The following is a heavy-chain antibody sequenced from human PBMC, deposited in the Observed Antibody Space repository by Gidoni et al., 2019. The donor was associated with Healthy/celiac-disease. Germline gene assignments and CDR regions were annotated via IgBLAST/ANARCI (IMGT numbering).Heavy chain of an antibody. CDR1: GGSISSGSYY. V-gene: IGHV4-61*02. Sequence: QVQLQESGPVLVKPSQTLSLTCTVPGGSISSGSYYWSWIRQPAGKGLEWIGRIYTSGSTNYNPSLKSRVTISVDTSKNQFSLKLSSVTAADTAVYYCARAEGGYYGSGSYPRRGDFDYWGQGTLVTVSS. D-gene: IGHD3-10*01. J-gene: IGHJ4*02. CDR2: IYTSGST. CDR3: ARAEGGYYGSGSYPRRGDFDY.